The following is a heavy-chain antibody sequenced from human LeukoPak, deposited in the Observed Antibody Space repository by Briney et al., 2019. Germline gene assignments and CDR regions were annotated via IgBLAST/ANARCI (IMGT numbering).Heavy chain of an antibody. V-gene: IGHV3-30*04. CDR3: AKDRYIRLAFDI. CDR1: GFTFSSYA. CDR2: ISYDGSNK. J-gene: IGHJ3*02. D-gene: IGHD1-14*01. Sequence: GGSLRLSCAASGFTFSSYAMHWVRQAPGKGLEWVAVISYDGSNKYYADSVKGRFTISRDNSKNTLYLQMNSLRAEDTAVYYCAKDRYIRLAFDIWGQGTMVTVSS.